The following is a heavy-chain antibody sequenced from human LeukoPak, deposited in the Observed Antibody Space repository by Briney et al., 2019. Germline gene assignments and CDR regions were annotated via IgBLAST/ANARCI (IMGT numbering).Heavy chain of an antibody. CDR1: GFSFSSYW. CDR3: ARVRRELTGVYYFDY. Sequence: PGGSLRLSCEASGFSFSSYWMTWVRQPPGKGPEWVSSISSSSSYIYYADSVKGRFTISRDNAKSSLYLQMNSLRAEDTAVYYCARVRRELTGVYYFDYWGQGTLVTVSS. CDR2: ISSSSSYI. V-gene: IGHV3-21*01. J-gene: IGHJ4*02. D-gene: IGHD1-26*01.